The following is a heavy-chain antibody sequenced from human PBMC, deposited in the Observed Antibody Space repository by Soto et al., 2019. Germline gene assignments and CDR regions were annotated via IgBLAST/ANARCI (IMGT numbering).Heavy chain of an antibody. J-gene: IGHJ4*02. D-gene: IGHD6-19*01. CDR1: GYTFTSSD. CDR2: IHPNSGIT. CDR3: AVVCRSGWVFDY. Sequence: QVQLVQSGAEVKKPGASVKVSCKASGYTFTSSDISWVRQATGQGLEWLGWIHPNSGITGYTQKFQGRVTMTRNTSISTAYMEISSLRAEDTAVSYCAVVCRSGWVFDYWGQGALVTVSS. V-gene: IGHV1-8*01.